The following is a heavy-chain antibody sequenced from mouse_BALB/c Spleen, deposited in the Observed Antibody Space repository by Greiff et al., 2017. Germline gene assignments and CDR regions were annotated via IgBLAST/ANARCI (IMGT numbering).Heavy chain of an antibody. CDR2: ISSGSSTI. Sequence: EVQRVESGGGLVQPGGSRKLSCAASGFTFSSFGMHWVRQAPEKGLEWVAYISSGSSTIYYADTVKGRFTISRDNPKNTLFLQMTSLRSEDTAMYYCARRTTDYWYFDVWGAGTTVTVSS. J-gene: IGHJ1*01. D-gene: IGHD1-1*01. V-gene: IGHV5-17*02. CDR1: GFTFSSFG. CDR3: ARRTTDYWYFDV.